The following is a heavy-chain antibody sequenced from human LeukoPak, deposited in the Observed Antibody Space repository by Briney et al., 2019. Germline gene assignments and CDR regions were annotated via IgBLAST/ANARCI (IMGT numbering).Heavy chain of an antibody. CDR2: IYYSGST. Sequence: SETLSLTCTVSGGSISSSSYYWGWIRQPPGKGLEWIGSIYYSGSTYYNPSLKSRVTISVDTSKNQFSLKLSSVTAADTAVYYCARDGYPMVRNWFDPWGQGTLVTVSS. V-gene: IGHV4-39*07. CDR3: ARDGYPMVRNWFDP. CDR1: GGSISSSSYY. D-gene: IGHD3-10*01. J-gene: IGHJ5*02.